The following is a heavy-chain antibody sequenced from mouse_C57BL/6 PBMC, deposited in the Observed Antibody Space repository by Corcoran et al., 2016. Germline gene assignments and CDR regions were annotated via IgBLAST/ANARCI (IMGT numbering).Heavy chain of an antibody. V-gene: IGHV14-1*01. Sequence: EVQLQQSGAELVRPGASVKLSCTSSGFNIKDYYMHWVKQRPEQGLEWIGRIDPEDGDTEYAPKFQGKATMSADTSSHTAYLQLSSLTSEDTAVYYCTDYNSYYAMDYGGQGTSVTVAS. J-gene: IGHJ4*01. D-gene: IGHD1-3*01. CDR1: GFNIKDYY. CDR2: IDPEDGDT. CDR3: TDYNSYYAMDY.